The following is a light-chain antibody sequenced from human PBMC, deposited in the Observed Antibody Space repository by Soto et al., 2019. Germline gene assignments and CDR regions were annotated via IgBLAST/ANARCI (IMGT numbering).Light chain of an antibody. CDR2: DAS. Sequence: EIVLTQSPATLSLPPGERATLSCRASQSVGTSLIWYQQRPGQPPSLLIYDASNRATGIPPRFSGSGSGTDFTLTISSLEPEDFAVYHCQQRMHWPITFGQGTRLEIK. V-gene: IGKV3-11*01. J-gene: IGKJ5*01. CDR1: QSVGTS. CDR3: QQRMHWPIT.